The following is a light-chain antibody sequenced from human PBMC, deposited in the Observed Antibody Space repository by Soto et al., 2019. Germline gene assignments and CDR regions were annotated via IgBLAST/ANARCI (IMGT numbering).Light chain of an antibody. CDR2: EVT. CDR1: SSDVGRNNH. Sequence: QSVLTQPASVSGSPGQSIAISCTGTSSDVGRNNHVSWYQQHPGKAPKLMIYEVTQRPSGVSDRFSGSKSGNTASLTISGLQAEDEADYYCCSYAGSGTFYVFGTVTNVTV. CDR3: CSYAGSGTFYV. J-gene: IGLJ1*01. V-gene: IGLV2-23*02.